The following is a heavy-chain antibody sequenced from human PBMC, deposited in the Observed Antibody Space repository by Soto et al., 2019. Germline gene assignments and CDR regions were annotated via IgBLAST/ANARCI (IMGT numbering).Heavy chain of an antibody. J-gene: IGHJ4*02. D-gene: IGHD3-10*01. CDR2: INPFDGSR. V-gene: IGHV1-46*03. Sequence: ASVKVSCKASGYIFTIYYLRWVRQAPGQGLEWMGWINPFDGSRMFAQSFQGRVTFTRDTSTSTVYMELSGLRSDDTAVYYCSRVDPGETSPFNHWGQGTLVTVSS. CDR1: GYIFTIYY. CDR3: SRVDPGETSPFNH.